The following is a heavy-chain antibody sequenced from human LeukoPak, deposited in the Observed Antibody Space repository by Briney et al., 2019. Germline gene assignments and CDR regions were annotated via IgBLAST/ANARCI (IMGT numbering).Heavy chain of an antibody. CDR3: ARVFRYCSDY. J-gene: IGHJ4*02. CDR1: GFTFNSYW. CDR2: IKQDGSEK. D-gene: IGHD2-15*01. Sequence: GGSLRLSCAASGFTFNSYWMSWVGQAPGKGLECVANIKQDGSEKYYVDSVKGRFTISRDNAKNSLYLQMNSLRAEDTAVYYCARVFRYCSDYWGQGTLVTVSS. V-gene: IGHV3-7*01.